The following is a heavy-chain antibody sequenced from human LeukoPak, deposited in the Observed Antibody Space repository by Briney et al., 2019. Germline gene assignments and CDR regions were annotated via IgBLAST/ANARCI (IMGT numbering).Heavy chain of an antibody. D-gene: IGHD3-10*01. Sequence: GGSLRLSCAVSGFSLAVFTVHWVRQAPGKGLEWLSLIEGSGITSYAGSAKGRFTISRDNTKNSVYLQMNSLRTEDTAFYYCAKDYEGFGEFWGQGTLVSVSS. CDR1: GFSLAVFT. J-gene: IGHJ1*01. CDR2: IEGSGIT. CDR3: AKDYEGFGEF. V-gene: IGHV3-43*01.